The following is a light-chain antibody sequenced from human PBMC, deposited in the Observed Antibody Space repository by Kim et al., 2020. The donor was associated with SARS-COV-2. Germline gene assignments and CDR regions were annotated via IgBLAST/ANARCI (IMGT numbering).Light chain of an antibody. CDR3: QAWDSSAAWV. CDR1: KLGDKF. CDR2: QDS. V-gene: IGLV3-1*01. Sequence: YELTQPTAVYVSPGQTASITCSGDKLGDKFVSWYQQRPGQSPLLILYQDSKRPSGIPERFSGSNSGNTVTLTISGTQPLDEADYFCQAWDSSAAWVFGGGTKLTVL. J-gene: IGLJ3*02.